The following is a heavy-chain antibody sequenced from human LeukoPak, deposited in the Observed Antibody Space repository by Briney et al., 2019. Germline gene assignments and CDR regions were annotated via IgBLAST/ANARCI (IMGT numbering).Heavy chain of an antibody. CDR3: ARASAVAGTRHY. V-gene: IGHV3-21*01. Sequence: PGGSLRLSWAASRFTFSSYSMNWVRQAPGKGLEWVSSISSSSSYRYYADSVKGRFTISRDNAKNSLYLQMNSQRAEDTAVYYCARASAVAGTRHYWGQGTLVTVSS. J-gene: IGHJ4*02. D-gene: IGHD6-19*01. CDR1: RFTFSSYS. CDR2: ISSSSSYR.